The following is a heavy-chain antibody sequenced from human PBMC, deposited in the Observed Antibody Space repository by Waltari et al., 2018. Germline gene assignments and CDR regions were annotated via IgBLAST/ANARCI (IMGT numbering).Heavy chain of an antibody. CDR3: ARDPPQLADAFDI. CDR2: IYTSGST. CDR1: GGSISSGSYY. Sequence: QVQLQESGPGLVKPSETLSLTCSVSGGSISSGSYYWTWIRQPAGKGLEWIGRIYTSGSTTYNPSLRSRLTISVDTSNNQFSLKRSSVTAADTAVYYCARDPPQLADAFDIWGQGTMVTVSS. D-gene: IGHD3-10*01. V-gene: IGHV4-61*02. J-gene: IGHJ3*02.